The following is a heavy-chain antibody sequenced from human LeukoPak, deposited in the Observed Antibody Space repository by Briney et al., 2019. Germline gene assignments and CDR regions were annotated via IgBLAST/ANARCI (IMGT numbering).Heavy chain of an antibody. CDR2: IRYDGSNK. CDR1: GFTVSSNY. CDR3: ARDMSPWETRNPDAFDI. Sequence: GGSLRLSCAASGFTVSSNYMSWVRQAPGKGLEWVAFIRYDGSNKYYADSVKGRFTISRDNSKNTLYLHMNSLRAEDTAVYYCARDMSPWETRNPDAFDIWGQGTMVTVSS. D-gene: IGHD1-14*01. J-gene: IGHJ3*02. V-gene: IGHV3-30*02.